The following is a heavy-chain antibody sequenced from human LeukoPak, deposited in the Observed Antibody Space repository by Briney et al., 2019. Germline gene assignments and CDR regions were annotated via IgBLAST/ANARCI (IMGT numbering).Heavy chain of an antibody. J-gene: IGHJ6*03. D-gene: IGHD2-2*01. CDR1: GLTFSAYA. Sequence: GGSLRLSCVSSGLTFSAYAMSWVRQAPGRGLEWVSGITSNGGSTYYADSVKGRFTISRDNSKNTLFLQMNGLRAEDTAVYYCAKRGGYCSSASCYYYYYMDVWGKGTTATVSS. CDR3: AKRGGYCSSASCYYYYYMDV. CDR2: ITSNGGST. V-gene: IGHV3-23*01.